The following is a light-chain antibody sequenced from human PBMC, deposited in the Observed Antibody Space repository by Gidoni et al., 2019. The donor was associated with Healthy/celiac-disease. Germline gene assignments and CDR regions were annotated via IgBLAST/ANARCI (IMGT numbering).Light chain of an antibody. CDR2: AAS. CDR1: QSISRY. CDR3: QQSYSTPLT. J-gene: IGKJ4*01. Sequence: DIQMTQSPSSLSASVGDRVTITCRASQSISRYLNWYQQPPGKAPKLLIYAASSLQSGVPSRFSGSGSGTDFTLTISSLQPEDFAAYYCQQSYSTPLTFGGGTKVEIK. V-gene: IGKV1-39*01.